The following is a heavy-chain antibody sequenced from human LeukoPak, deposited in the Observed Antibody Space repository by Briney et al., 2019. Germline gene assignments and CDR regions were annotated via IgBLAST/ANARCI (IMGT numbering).Heavy chain of an antibody. D-gene: IGHD6-19*01. V-gene: IGHV1-18*01. J-gene: IGHJ6*03. CDR3: AREGSSGWYGGSSSYYYYYMDV. CDR2: INPNSGGT. Sequence: GASVKVSCKASGYTFTNYGISWVRQAPGQGFEWMGWINPNSGGTNYAQKLQGRVTMTTDTSTSTAYMELRSLRSDDTAVYYCAREGSSGWYGGSSSYYYYYMDVWGKGTTVTISS. CDR1: GYTFTNYG.